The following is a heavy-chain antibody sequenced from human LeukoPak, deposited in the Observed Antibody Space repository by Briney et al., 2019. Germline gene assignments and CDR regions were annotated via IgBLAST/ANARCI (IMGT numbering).Heavy chain of an antibody. J-gene: IGHJ4*02. D-gene: IGHD1-26*01. CDR3: AKDVASGTYYDY. V-gene: IGHV3-23*01. Sequence: PGGSLRLSCAASGFTFSTYGMHWVRQAPGRGLEWVSSIGESGSYTYYADSVKGRFTVSRDNSESTMYLQMSSLRAEDTAPYYCAKDVASGTYYDYWGQGTLVTVSS. CDR2: IGESGSYT. CDR1: GFTFSTYG.